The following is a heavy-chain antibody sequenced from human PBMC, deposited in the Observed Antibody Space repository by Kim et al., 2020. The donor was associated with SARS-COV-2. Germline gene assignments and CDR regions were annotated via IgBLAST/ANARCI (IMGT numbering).Heavy chain of an antibody. CDR1: GGSISSSSYY. CDR2: IYYSGST. Sequence: SETLSLTCTVSGGSISSSSYYWGWIRQPPGKGLEWIGSIYYSGSTYYNPSLKSRVTISVDTSKNQFSLKLSSVTAADTAVYYCAREGIQLWSLPFDYWGQGTLVTVSS. J-gene: IGHJ4*02. V-gene: IGHV4-39*07. D-gene: IGHD5-18*01. CDR3: AREGIQLWSLPFDY.